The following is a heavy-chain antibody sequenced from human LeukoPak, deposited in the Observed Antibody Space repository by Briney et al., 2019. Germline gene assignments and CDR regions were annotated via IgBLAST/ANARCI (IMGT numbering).Heavy chain of an antibody. D-gene: IGHD3-10*01. J-gene: IGHJ3*02. CDR3: ARRAKSRAFDI. CDR1: GDPISSSDRY. CDR2: LYYGGNT. V-gene: IGHV4-39*01. Sequence: PSETLSLTCTVSGDPISSSDRYWAWIRQPPGKGLEWFASLYYGGNTYYNPSLNGRLTMNVDTSKNQLSLTLRSVTAADAALYFCARRAKSRAFDIWGQGTMVTVS.